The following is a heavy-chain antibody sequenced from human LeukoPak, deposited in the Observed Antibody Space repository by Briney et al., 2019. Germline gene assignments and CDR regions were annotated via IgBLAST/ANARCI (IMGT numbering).Heavy chain of an antibody. J-gene: IGHJ5*02. Sequence: SETLSLTCTVSGGSIGSYYWSWIRQPAGKGLEWVGRIYASGGTNYNPSLKSRLPISVDKSKTQFSLRLSSVTAADTAVYYCARSVGYCSSASCYVNWFDPWGQGTLVTVSS. D-gene: IGHD2-2*01. V-gene: IGHV4-4*07. CDR3: ARSVGYCSSASCYVNWFDP. CDR1: GGSIGSYY. CDR2: IYASGGT.